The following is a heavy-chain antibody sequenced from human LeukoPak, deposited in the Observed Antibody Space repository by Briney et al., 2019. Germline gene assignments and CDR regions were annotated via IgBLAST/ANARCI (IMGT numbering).Heavy chain of an antibody. CDR2: IYTSGST. Sequence: SETLSLTCTVSGGSISSGSYYWSWIRQPAGKGLEWIGRIYTSGSTNYNPSLKSRVTISVDTSKNQFSLKLSSVTAADTAVYYCARDRLYYFDYWGQGTLVTVSS. CDR3: ARDRLYYFDY. D-gene: IGHD6-19*01. J-gene: IGHJ4*02. V-gene: IGHV4-61*02. CDR1: GGSISSGSYY.